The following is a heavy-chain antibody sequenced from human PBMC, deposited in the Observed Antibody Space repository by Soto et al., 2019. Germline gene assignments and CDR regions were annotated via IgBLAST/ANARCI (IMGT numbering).Heavy chain of an antibody. J-gene: IGHJ4*02. CDR1: GFTFGTYA. CDR3: ARADCGGQCARDY. CDR2: IWYDGRIE. D-gene: IGHD2-21*01. Sequence: PGGSLRLSCAASGFTFGTYAMHWVRQAPGKGLEWVAGIWYDGRIENYAESVKGRFSISRDNSKNTVSLHMNSLRVEDTAIYYCARADCGGQCARDYWGQGTLVTVSS. V-gene: IGHV3-33*01.